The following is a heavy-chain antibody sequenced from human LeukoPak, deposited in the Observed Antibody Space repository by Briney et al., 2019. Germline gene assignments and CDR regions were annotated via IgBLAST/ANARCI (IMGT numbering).Heavy chain of an antibody. J-gene: IGHJ4*02. V-gene: IGHV3-48*03. CDR1: GFTFSSYE. CDR3: ARVNWNGKFFDY. CDR2: ISSSGSTI. Sequence: GGSLRLSCAASGFTFSSYEMNWVRQAPGKGLEWVSYISSSGSTIYYADSVKGRFTISRDNAKNSLNLQMNSLRAEDTAVYYCARVNWNGKFFDYWGQGTLVTVSS. D-gene: IGHD1-1*01.